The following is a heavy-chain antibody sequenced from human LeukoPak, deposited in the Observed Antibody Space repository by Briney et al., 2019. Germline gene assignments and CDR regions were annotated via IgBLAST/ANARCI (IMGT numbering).Heavy chain of an antibody. CDR1: GGTFSSYA. Sequence: SVNVSCKASGGTFSSYAINWLRQAPGRGLEWMGRIIPIFGTTNYAQKFQGRVTITTDESTSTTYMELNSLRSDDTAMYYCASGRSLEPLFWGQGTLVTVSS. D-gene: IGHD1-1*01. CDR3: ASGRSLEPLF. J-gene: IGHJ4*02. CDR2: IIPIFGTT. V-gene: IGHV1-69*05.